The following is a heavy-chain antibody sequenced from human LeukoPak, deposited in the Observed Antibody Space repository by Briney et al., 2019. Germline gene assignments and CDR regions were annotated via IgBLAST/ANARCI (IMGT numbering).Heavy chain of an antibody. V-gene: IGHV1-69*05. J-gene: IGHJ4*02. CDR3: ARVSYSSSGHDY. CDR1: GGTFSSYA. Sequence: SVKVSCKASGGTFSSYAISWVRQALGQGLEWMGRIIPIFGTANYAQKFQGRVTITTNKSTSTAYMELSSLRSEDTAVYYCARVSYSSSGHDYWGQGTLVTVSS. CDR2: IIPIFGTA. D-gene: IGHD3-22*01.